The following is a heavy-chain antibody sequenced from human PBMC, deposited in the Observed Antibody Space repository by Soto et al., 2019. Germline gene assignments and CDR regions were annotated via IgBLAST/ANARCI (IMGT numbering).Heavy chain of an antibody. CDR1: GYTFTSYG. CDR3: ARDRYMRYCSSTSCYSLAFDI. J-gene: IGHJ3*02. Sequence: ASVKVSCKASGYTFTSYGISWVRQAPGQGLERMGWISAYNGNTNYAQKLQGRVTMTTDTSTSTAYMELRSLRSDDTAVYYCARDRYMRYCSSTSCYSLAFDIWGQGTMVTVSS. D-gene: IGHD2-2*01. CDR2: ISAYNGNT. V-gene: IGHV1-18*01.